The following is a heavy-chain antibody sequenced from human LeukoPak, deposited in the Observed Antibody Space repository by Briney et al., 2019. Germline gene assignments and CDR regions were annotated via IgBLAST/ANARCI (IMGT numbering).Heavy chain of an antibody. V-gene: IGHV1-18*01. Sequence: ASVKVSCKASGYTFTSYGISWVRQAPGQGLEWMGWISAYNGNTNYAQKLQGRVTMTTDTSTSTAYMELRSLRSEDTAVYYCAREIIYHSSGLYYFDYWGQGTLVTVSS. CDR2: ISAYNGNT. CDR1: GYTFTSYG. D-gene: IGHD6-19*01. J-gene: IGHJ4*02. CDR3: AREIIYHSSGLYYFDY.